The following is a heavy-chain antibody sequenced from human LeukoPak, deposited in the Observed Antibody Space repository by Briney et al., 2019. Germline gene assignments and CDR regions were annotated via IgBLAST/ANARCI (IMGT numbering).Heavy chain of an antibody. D-gene: IGHD2-2*02. V-gene: IGHV4-34*01. CDR1: GGSFSGYY. J-gene: IGHJ3*02. CDR3: VRGGPRYCSSPSCYRIAGQSAFDI. Sequence: PSETLSLTCAVYGGSFSGYYWSWIRQPPGKGLEWIGEINHSGSTNYNPSLKSRVTISVDTSKNQFSLKLSSVTAADTAVYYCVRGGPRYCSSPSCYRIAGQSAFDIWGQGTMVTVSS. CDR2: INHSGST.